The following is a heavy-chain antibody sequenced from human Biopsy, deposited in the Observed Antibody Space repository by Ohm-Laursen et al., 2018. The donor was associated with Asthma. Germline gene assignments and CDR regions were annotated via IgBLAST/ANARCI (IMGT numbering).Heavy chain of an antibody. CDR1: GFTFSSYS. Sequence: SLRLSCSASGFTFSSYSMNWVRQAPGKGLEWVSYISSSSRPIYYADSVKGRFTISRDNAKNSLYLQMNSLRDEDTAVYYCARFKRGYSYGYAGVCDYWGQGTLVTVSS. V-gene: IGHV3-48*02. CDR3: ARFKRGYSYGYAGVCDY. D-gene: IGHD5-18*01. CDR2: ISSSSRPI. J-gene: IGHJ4*02.